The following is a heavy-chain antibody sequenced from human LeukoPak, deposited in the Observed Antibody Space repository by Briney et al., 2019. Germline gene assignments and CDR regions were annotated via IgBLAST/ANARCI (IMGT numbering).Heavy chain of an antibody. Sequence: PGGSLRLSCGASGFTFSTYWMSWVRQAPGKGLEWVANIKQDGSEKYYVDSVRGRFTISRDNAKNSLFLQMNSLRAEDTAVYYCARGRVPAGAPYYFDYWGQGTLVTVSS. CDR3: ARGRVPAGAPYYFDY. J-gene: IGHJ4*02. CDR2: IKQDGSEK. CDR1: GFTFSTYW. D-gene: IGHD2-2*01. V-gene: IGHV3-7*03.